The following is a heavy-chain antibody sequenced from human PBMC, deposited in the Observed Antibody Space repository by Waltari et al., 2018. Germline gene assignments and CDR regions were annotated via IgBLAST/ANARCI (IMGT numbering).Heavy chain of an antibody. CDR2: IRYDGSNK. J-gene: IGHJ3*02. CDR1: GFTFSNYA. V-gene: IGHV3-30*02. Sequence: QVQLVESGGGVVQPGGSLRLSCAASGFTFSNYAMHWVRQAPGKGLEWVALIRYDGSNKFYADSVKGRFTISRDNSKNTLFVQMNSLRAEDTAVYYCAKEGHDAFDIWGQGTMVTVSS. CDR3: AKEGHDAFDI.